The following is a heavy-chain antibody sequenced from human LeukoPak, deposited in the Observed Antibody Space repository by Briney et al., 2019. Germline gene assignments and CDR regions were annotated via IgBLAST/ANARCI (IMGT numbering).Heavy chain of an antibody. D-gene: IGHD2-15*01. Sequence: GASVKVSCKTSGYTFTAYQIHWVRQAPGQGLEWMGWINPNSGDRKHGQAFQDRVTLTRDTSISTAYMELRRLKSDDTAVYYCAKQYCSGGSCYSGRDYWGQGTLVTVSS. CDR2: INPNSGDR. J-gene: IGHJ4*02. V-gene: IGHV1-2*02. CDR3: AKQYCSGGSCYSGRDY. CDR1: GYTFTAYQ.